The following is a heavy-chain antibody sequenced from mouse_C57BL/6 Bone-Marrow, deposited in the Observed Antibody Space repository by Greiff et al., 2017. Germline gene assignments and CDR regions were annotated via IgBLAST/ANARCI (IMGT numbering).Heavy chain of an antibody. V-gene: IGHV1-31*01. D-gene: IGHD1-1*01. Sequence: LQESGPELVKPGASVKISCKASGYSFTGYYMLWVKQSLGNILDWIGYIYPFNGVSSSNQKFKGQATLTVDTSSSPAYMELRSLTSEDSASYYCAEGVYYYCISYEDYAMDYWGQGTSVTVSS. CDR3: AEGVYYYCISYEDYAMDY. J-gene: IGHJ4*01. CDR1: GYSFTGYY. CDR2: IYPFNGVS.